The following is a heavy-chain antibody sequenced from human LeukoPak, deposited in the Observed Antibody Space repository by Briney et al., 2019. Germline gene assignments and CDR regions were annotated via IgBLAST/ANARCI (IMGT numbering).Heavy chain of an antibody. J-gene: IGHJ3*02. CDR2: IYTSGST. V-gene: IGHV4-4*07. Sequence: SETMSLTCTVSGGSISSYYWSWIRQPAGKGLEWIGRIYTSGSTNYNPSLKSRVAMSVDTSKNQFSLKLSSVTAADTAVYYCARGGETRTRNAFDIWGQGTMVTVSS. CDR1: GGSISSYY. D-gene: IGHD3-10*01. CDR3: ARGGETRTRNAFDI.